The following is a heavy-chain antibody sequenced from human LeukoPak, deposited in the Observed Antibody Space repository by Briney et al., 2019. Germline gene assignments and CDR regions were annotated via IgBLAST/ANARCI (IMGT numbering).Heavy chain of an antibody. CDR1: GGSISSYY. D-gene: IGHD2-15*01. V-gene: IGHV4-59*08. Sequence: SETLSLTCTVSGGSISSYYWSWIRQPPGKGLEWIGYIYYSGSTNYHPSLKGRVTISVDTSKNQFSLKLSSVTAADTAVYYCARHRTGLGYCSGGSCSRIFDYWGQGTLVTVSS. CDR2: IYYSGST. J-gene: IGHJ4*02. CDR3: ARHRTGLGYCSGGSCSRIFDY.